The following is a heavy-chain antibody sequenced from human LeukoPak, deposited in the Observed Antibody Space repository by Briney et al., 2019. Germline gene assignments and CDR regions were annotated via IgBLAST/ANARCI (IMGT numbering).Heavy chain of an antibody. CDR2: ISYDGSNK. Sequence: GGSLRLSCAASGFTFSSYGMHWVRQAPGKGLEWVAVISYDGSNKYYADSVKGRFTISRDNAKNSLYLQMNSLRADDTAVYYCARFAAGGSYYYYMDVWGKGTTVTVSS. D-gene: IGHD6-25*01. CDR1: GFTFSSYG. V-gene: IGHV3-30*03. CDR3: ARFAAGGSYYYYMDV. J-gene: IGHJ6*03.